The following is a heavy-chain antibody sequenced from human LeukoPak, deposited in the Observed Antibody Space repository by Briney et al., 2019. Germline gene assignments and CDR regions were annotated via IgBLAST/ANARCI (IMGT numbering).Heavy chain of an antibody. V-gene: IGHV1-3*01. D-gene: IGHD3-22*01. CDR2: INAGNGNT. Sequence: ASVKVSCKASGYTFTSYAMHWVRQAPGQRLEWMGWINAGNGNTKYSQKFQGRVTITRDTSASTAYMELSSLRSEDTAVCYCARVGWSYYYDSSGYSHAFDIWGQGTMVTVSS. J-gene: IGHJ3*02. CDR1: GYTFTSYA. CDR3: ARVGWSYYYDSSGYSHAFDI.